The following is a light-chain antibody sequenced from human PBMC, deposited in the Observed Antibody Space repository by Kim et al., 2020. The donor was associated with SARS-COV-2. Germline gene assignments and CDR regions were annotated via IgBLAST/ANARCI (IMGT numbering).Light chain of an antibody. V-gene: IGLV3-19*01. CDR3: NSRDSSGTHYV. CDR1: SLRSYY. CDR2: GKN. Sequence: SSELTQDPAVSVALGQTVRITCQGDSLRSYYASWXQQKPGQAPVLVIYGKNNRPSGIPDRFSGSSSGNTASLTITGAQAEDEADYYCNSRDSSGTHYVFG. J-gene: IGLJ1*01.